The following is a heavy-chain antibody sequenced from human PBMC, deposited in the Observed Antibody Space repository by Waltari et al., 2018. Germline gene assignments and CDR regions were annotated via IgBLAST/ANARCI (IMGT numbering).Heavy chain of an antibody. D-gene: IGHD2-2*01. CDR3: ARDSNQDAFDI. V-gene: IGHV3-30-3*01. J-gene: IGHJ3*02. CDR2: ISYDGSNK. Sequence: QVQLVESGGGVVQPGGSLRLSCAASGFTFSSYAMHWVRQAPGKGLEWVAVISYDGSNKYYADSVKGRFTISRDNSKNTLYLQMNSLRAEDTAVYYCARDSNQDAFDIWGQGTMVTVSS. CDR1: GFTFSSYA.